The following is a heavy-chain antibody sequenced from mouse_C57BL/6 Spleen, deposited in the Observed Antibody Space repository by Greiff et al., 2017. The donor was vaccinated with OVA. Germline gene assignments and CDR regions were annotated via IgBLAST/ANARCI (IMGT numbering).Heavy chain of an antibody. CDR3: ARGTAY. J-gene: IGHJ3*01. CDR1: GYSITSGYY. V-gene: IGHV3-6*01. Sequence: VQLKESGPGLVKPSQSLSLTCSVTGYSITSGYYWNWIRQFPGNKLEWMGYISYDGSNHYNPSLKNRISITRDTSKNQFFLKLNSVTTEDTATYYCARGTAYWGQGTLVTVSA. CDR2: ISYDGSN.